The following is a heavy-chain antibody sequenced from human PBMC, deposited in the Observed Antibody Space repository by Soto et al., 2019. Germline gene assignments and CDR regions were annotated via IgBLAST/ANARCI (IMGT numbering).Heavy chain of an antibody. CDR1: GGSISSYY. Sequence: SETLSLTCTVSGGSISSYYWSWIRQPPGKGLEWIGYIYYSGSTNYNPSLKSRVTISVDTSKNQFSLKLSSVTAADTAVYYCARAYSSSLFSYYYYYMDVWGKGTTVTVSS. CDR2: IYYSGST. D-gene: IGHD6-6*01. CDR3: ARAYSSSLFSYYYYYMDV. V-gene: IGHV4-59*01. J-gene: IGHJ6*03.